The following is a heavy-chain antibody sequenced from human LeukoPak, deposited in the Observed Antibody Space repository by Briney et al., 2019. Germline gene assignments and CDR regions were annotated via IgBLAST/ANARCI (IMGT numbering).Heavy chain of an antibody. CDR3: ARALGGYYYAKLYYFDY. J-gene: IGHJ4*02. CDR2: IYYSGST. Sequence: PSETLSLTCTVSGGSISSSSYYWGWIRQPPGKGLEWIGSIYYSGSTYYNPSLKSRVTISVDTSKNQFSLKLSSVTAADTAVYYCARALGGYYYAKLYYFDYWGQGTLVTVSS. V-gene: IGHV4-39*07. CDR1: GGSISSSSYY. D-gene: IGHD3-22*01.